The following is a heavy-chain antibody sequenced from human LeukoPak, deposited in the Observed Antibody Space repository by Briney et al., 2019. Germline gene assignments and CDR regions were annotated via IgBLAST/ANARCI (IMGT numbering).Heavy chain of an antibody. CDR2: ISYDGSNK. CDR1: GFTFSSYA. D-gene: IGHD3-10*01. Sequence: GGSLRLSCAASGFTFSSYAMHWVRQAPGKGLEWVAVISYDGSNKYYADSVKGRFTISRDNSKNTLYLQMNSLRAEDTAVYYCATVGGSNLPAEYLQHWGQGTLVTVSS. CDR3: ATVGGSNLPAEYLQH. V-gene: IGHV3-30*14. J-gene: IGHJ1*01.